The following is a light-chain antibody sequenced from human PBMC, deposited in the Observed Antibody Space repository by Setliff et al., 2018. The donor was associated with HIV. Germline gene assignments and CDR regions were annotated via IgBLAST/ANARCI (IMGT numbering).Light chain of an antibody. J-gene: IGLJ1*01. Sequence: QSALAQPASVSGSPGQSIAISCTGTSSDVGGYDYVSWFQQHPDKAPKLMIYDVSKRPSGVSNRFSGSKSDNTASLTISGLQAEDEADYFCSSYTSISTYVFGTGTKVTVL. CDR2: DVS. V-gene: IGLV2-14*01. CDR3: SSYTSISTYV. CDR1: SSDVGGYDY.